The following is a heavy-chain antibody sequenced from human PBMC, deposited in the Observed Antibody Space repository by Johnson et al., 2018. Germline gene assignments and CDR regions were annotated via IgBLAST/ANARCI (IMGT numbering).Heavy chain of an antibody. CDR1: RFTVSRAY. CDR3: ARICGTSGYWYFQY. J-gene: IGHJ1*01. D-gene: IGHD2-21*02. CDR2: LYSGGTT. V-gene: IGHV3-53*01. Sequence: VQLVLSGGGLIQPRGSXRLSCADSRFTVSRAYLSKGRKAPGKGLGWVSFLYSGGTTYYADSVKGRFTISRDNSKNTLYLQMNSLRVEDTALYYCARICGTSGYWYFQYWGLGTLVTGSS.